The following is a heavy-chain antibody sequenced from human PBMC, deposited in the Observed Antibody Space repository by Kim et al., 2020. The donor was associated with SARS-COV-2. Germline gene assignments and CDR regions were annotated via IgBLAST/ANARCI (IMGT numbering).Heavy chain of an antibody. J-gene: IGHJ4*02. D-gene: IGHD1-1*01. Sequence: SETLSLTCTVSGGSIANSGNYWIWIRQHPGKGLESIGYSFYTGTTYYSPSLRSRVAISVDTSQNQFSLRLNSVTAADTAVYFCATLGKKYGNSIDFWGQGTLVTVSS. CDR2: SFYTGTT. CDR3: ATLGKKYGNSIDF. V-gene: IGHV4-31*03. CDR1: GGSIANSGNY.